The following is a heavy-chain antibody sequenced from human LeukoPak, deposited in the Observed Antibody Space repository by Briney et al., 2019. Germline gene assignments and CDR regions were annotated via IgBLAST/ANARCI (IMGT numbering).Heavy chain of an antibody. D-gene: IGHD5-18*01. CDR1: GFTFSSYS. CDR2: IGGSGTTI. Sequence: GGSLRLSCATSGFTFSSYSMNWVRQAPGEGLEWVSYIGGSGTTIYYADSVKGRFTISRDNAKNSLYLQMSSLRAEDTAVYYCARWSSIQLWLPMDAFDIWGQGTMVTVSS. V-gene: IGHV3-48*01. J-gene: IGHJ3*02. CDR3: ARWSSIQLWLPMDAFDI.